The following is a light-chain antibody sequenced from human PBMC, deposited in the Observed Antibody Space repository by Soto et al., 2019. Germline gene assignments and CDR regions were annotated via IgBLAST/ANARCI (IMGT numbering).Light chain of an antibody. J-gene: IGKJ5*01. CDR2: SAT. Sequence: EIVFTQSPGTLSLSPGERATLSCRASESVSGRQLAWYQQKPGQAPRLIMYSATNRATGIPDRFGGSVSGTDFTLTISSLEPEDFAVFYCQQYATSPSFGQGTRLEI. V-gene: IGKV3-20*01. CDR3: QQYATSPS. CDR1: ESVSGRQ.